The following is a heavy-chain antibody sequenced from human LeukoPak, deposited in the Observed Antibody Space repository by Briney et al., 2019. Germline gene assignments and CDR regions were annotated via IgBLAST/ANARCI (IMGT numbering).Heavy chain of an antibody. Sequence: PSGGSLRLSCTSSGFIFSSHWMNWVRQAPGKGPEWVANIKYDGSEQYYVDSAKGRFSISRDNTKNLLYLQMNSLRVEDTAVYYCARDYGWSFANWGQGTLVTVSS. CDR2: IKYDGSEQ. J-gene: IGHJ4*02. V-gene: IGHV3-7*03. CDR1: GFIFSSHW. D-gene: IGHD3-10*01. CDR3: ARDYGWSFAN.